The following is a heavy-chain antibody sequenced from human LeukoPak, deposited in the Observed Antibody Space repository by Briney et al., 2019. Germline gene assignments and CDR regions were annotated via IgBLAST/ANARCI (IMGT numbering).Heavy chain of an antibody. V-gene: IGHV3-66*01. CDR2: IHSGGST. D-gene: IGHD6-13*01. CDR3: AKDVSSSNWYPRGLNEDS. CDR1: GFIVGRNY. J-gene: IGHJ4*02. Sequence: GGSLRLSCAASGFIVGRNYMSWVRQAPGNGLEWVSVIHSGGSTYYADSVKGRFIISRDNSKNTLYLQMNNLRAEDTAVYYCAKDVSSSNWYPRGLNEDSWGQGTLVTVSS.